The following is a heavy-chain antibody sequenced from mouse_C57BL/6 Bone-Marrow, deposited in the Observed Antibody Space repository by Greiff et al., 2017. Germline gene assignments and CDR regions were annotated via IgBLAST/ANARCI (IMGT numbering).Heavy chain of an antibody. D-gene: IGHD2-12*01. CDR1: GYTFTSYW. V-gene: IGHV1-55*01. CDR2: IYPGSGST. CDR3: ARTIRRRDY. J-gene: IGHJ2*01. Sequence: QVKLQQPGAELVKPGASVKLSCKASGYTFTSYWITWVKQRPGQGLEWIGDIYPGSGSTNYNEKFKSKATLTRDTSSSTAYLQLSSLTSEDSAVYYCARTIRRRDYWGQGTTLTVSA.